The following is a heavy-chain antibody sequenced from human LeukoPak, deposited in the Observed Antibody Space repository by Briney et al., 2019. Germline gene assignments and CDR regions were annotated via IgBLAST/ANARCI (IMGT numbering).Heavy chain of an antibody. D-gene: IGHD3-16*01. CDR2: LSGSGNTP. J-gene: IGHJ4*02. Sequence: PGGSLRLSCVVSGFTFSNYSMAWVRQAPGKGLEWVSALSGSGNTPYYADSVRGRFTISRDNSKNTLHLQLNSLRAEDTAIYYCAKDIWTGRSYSYDFWGQGTLVTVSS. V-gene: IGHV3-23*01. CDR1: GFTFSNYS. CDR3: AKDIWTGRSYSYDF.